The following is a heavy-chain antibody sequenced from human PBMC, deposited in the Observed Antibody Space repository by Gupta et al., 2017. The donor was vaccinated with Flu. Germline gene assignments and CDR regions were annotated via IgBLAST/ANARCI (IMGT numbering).Heavy chain of an antibody. CDR2: IYTSGST. D-gene: IGHD3-22*01. CDR3: ARVTDYYDSSGYYSSAFDI. Sequence: QVQLQESGPGLVKPSQTLSLTCTVSGGSISSGSYYWSWIRQPAGKGLEWIGRIYTSGSTNYTPSLKSRVTISVDTSKNQFSLKLSSVTAADTAVYYCARVTDYYDSSGYYSSAFDIWGQGTMVTVSS. V-gene: IGHV4-61*02. CDR1: GGSISSGSYY. J-gene: IGHJ3*02.